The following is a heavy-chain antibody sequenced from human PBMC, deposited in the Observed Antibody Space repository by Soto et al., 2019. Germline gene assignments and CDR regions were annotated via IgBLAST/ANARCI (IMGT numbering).Heavy chain of an antibody. CDR1: GYTFIGYS. J-gene: IGHJ4*02. V-gene: IGHV7-4-1*01. Sequence: ASVKVSCKASGYTFIGYSINWLREAPGQGLQWMGWINARTGKATYVQGFTGRFVFSMDTSVDTAYLQIFSLQADDTAIYYCARDRAYGSYDFWGQGTLVTVSS. CDR3: ARDRAYGSYDF. CDR2: INARTGKA. D-gene: IGHD3-10*01.